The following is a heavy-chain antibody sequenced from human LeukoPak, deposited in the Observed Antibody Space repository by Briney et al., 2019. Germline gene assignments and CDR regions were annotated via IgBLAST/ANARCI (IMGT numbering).Heavy chain of an antibody. CDR1: GGSISDSY. CDR2: VYNGRSA. D-gene: IGHD3-10*01. J-gene: IGHJ2*01. CDR3: ARDPGFGELLSVGYFDL. V-gene: IGHV4-59*01. Sequence: SETLSLTCTVSGGSISDSYWSWVRQPPGKGLEWVGFVYNGRSANYSPSLKSRLTMSLNTSKNQFSLRLNSLTTADTAVYYCARDPGFGELLSVGYFDLWGRGILVTVS.